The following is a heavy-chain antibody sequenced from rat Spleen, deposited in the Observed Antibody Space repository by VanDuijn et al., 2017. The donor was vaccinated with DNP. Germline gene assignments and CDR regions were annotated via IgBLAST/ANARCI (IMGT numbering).Heavy chain of an antibody. CDR3: ASPGT. V-gene: IGHV5-7*01. CDR1: GFTFSDYN. D-gene: IGHD1-4*01. CDR2: ISYDGSST. Sequence: EVQLVKSGGGLVQPGRSLKLSCAASGFTFSDYNMAWVRQAPKKGLEWVATISYDGSSTYYRDSVKGRFTISRDNAKSTLYLQMDSLRSEDTAIYYCASPGTWGQGTSVTVSS. J-gene: IGHJ4*01.